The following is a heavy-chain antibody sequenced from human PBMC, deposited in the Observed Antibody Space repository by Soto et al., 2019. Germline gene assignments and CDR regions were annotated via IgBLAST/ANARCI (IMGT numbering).Heavy chain of an antibody. CDR1: GFTFSSYA. V-gene: IGHV3-30-3*01. CDR2: ISYDGSNK. CDR3: ARDCREWCRLKDYGMDV. D-gene: IGHD2-8*01. J-gene: IGHJ6*02. Sequence: GGSLRLSCAASGFTFSSYAMHWVRQAPGKGLEWVAVISYDGSNKYYADSVKGRFTISRDNSKNTLYLQMNSLRAEDTAVYYCARDCREWCRLKDYGMDVWGQGTTVTVSS.